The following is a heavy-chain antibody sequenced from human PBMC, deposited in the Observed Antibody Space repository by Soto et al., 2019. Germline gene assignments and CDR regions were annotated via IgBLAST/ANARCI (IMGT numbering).Heavy chain of an antibody. CDR1: GDSVSNGDYS. V-gene: IGHV4-30-4*01. J-gene: IGHJ6*02. CDR3: ARXPYQDYGDSYYYYALDA. D-gene: IGHD4-17*01. CDR2: IYYIGGP. Sequence: ASETLSLTCSVSGDSVSNGDYSWSWIREPPGKSLEWIGYIYYIGGPYYNPSLQSRVTISMDTSKNQVSLNLTSVTAADTAVYFCARXPYQDYGDSYYYYALDAWGPGLTVTVSS.